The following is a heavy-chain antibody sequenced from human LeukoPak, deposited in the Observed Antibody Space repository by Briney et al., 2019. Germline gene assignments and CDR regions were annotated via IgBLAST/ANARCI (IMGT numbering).Heavy chain of an antibody. CDR1: GFTFSSYS. Sequence: PGGSLRLSCAASGFTFSSYSMNWVRQAPGKGLEWVSSISSSSSYIYYADSVKGRFTISRDNAKNSLYLQMNSLRAEDTAVYYCAKDWFLEWLLPSSFFDYWGQGTLVTVSS. CDR2: ISSSSSYI. V-gene: IGHV3-21*01. J-gene: IGHJ4*02. D-gene: IGHD3-3*01. CDR3: AKDWFLEWLLPSSFFDY.